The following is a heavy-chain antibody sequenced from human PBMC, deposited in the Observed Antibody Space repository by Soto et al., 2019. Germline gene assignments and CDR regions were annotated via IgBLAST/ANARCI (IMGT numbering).Heavy chain of an antibody. V-gene: IGHV4-31*03. CDR2: IYYSGST. Sequence: SETLSLTCSVSGGSISGVGHYYPWIRQQPGKALEWIGYIYYSGSTDYNPSLKSRVTISVDRSKNQFSLNLSSVTAADTAIDYCARESGGNDTSTRYGLDVWGQGTTVTVSS. D-gene: IGHD6-25*01. J-gene: IGHJ6*02. CDR1: GGSISGVGHY. CDR3: ARESGGNDTSTRYGLDV.